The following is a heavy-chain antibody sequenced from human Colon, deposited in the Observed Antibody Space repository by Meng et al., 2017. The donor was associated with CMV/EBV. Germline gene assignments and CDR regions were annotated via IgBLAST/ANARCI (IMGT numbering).Heavy chain of an antibody. D-gene: IGHD6-19*01. Sequence: GESLKISCVASGFNFNTYSVNWVRQAPGKGLEWVSSISSSGLYKDYVDSVKGRFSVSRDNAKNSLYLQMNTLRAEDTAVYFCAREQQWPTRGYFDYWGLGTLVTVSS. CDR1: GFNFNTYS. V-gene: IGHV3-21*01. CDR3: AREQQWPTRGYFDY. CDR2: ISSSGLYK. J-gene: IGHJ4*02.